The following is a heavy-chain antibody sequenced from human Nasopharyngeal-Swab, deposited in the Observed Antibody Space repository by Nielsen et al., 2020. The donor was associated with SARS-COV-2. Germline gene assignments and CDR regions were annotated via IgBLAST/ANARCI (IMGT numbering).Heavy chain of an antibody. J-gene: IGHJ4*02. D-gene: IGHD5-24*01. CDR3: ARGGDGYSMDY. CDR2: LHSDGSGT. V-gene: IGHV3-74*01. Sequence: GESLKISCAASGFTISRYWMLLVRHAPGKGLVWGSRLHSDGSGTTYADSVRGRFTISRDNAKNTLYLQMNSLRAEDTAVYYCARGGDGYSMDYWGQGTLVTVSS. CDR1: GFTISRYW.